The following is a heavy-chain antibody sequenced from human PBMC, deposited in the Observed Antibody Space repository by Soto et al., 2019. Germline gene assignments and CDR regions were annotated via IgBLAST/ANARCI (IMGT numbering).Heavy chain of an antibody. V-gene: IGHV4-59*01. CDR2: YSGFT. CDR1: GGSITTYQ. J-gene: IGHJ4*02. CDR3: ARDYGDYSFFFDF. D-gene: IGHD4-17*01. Sequence: QVQLQESGPGLVKPSETLSLTCTVSGGSITTYQWSWIRQPPGKGLEWIGGYSGFTDYNPSLESRATISVDHSKNQFSLTLRSVTAADSAAYYCARDYGDYSFFFDFWGQGALVTVSS.